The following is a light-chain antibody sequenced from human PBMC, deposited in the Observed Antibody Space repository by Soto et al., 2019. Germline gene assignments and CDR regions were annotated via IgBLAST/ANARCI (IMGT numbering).Light chain of an antibody. CDR2: EVS. J-gene: IGLJ1*01. CDR1: SSDVGGYHY. CDR3: SSYSISTAYL. V-gene: IGLV2-14*01. Sequence: TQPASVSGSPGQSITISCTGTSSDVGGYHYVSWYQLLPGKAPKLILFEVSIRPSGVSYRFSGSKSGNTASLTISGLQAEDEADYFCSSYSISTAYLFGTGTKVTVL.